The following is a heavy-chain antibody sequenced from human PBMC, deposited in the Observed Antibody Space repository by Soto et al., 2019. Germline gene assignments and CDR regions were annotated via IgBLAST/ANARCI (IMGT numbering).Heavy chain of an antibody. CDR2: TYYRSKWYD. Sequence: SQSLSLTCAISGVSVSGNSAAWNWIRQSPSRGLEWLGRTYYRSKWYDDYAVSVKSRITIKPDTSRNQFSLQLNSVTPEDMAVYYCVRQFMDSSKYSGMDVLGQENTVTVSS. D-gene: IGHD2-2*03. V-gene: IGHV6-1*01. CDR1: GVSVSGNSAA. J-gene: IGHJ6*02. CDR3: VRQFMDSSKYSGMDV.